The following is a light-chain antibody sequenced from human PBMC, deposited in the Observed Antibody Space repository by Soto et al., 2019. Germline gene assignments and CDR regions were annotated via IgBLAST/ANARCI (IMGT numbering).Light chain of an antibody. CDR2: GAS. CDR1: QSVSSN. J-gene: IGKJ1*01. V-gene: IGKV3-20*01. CDR3: QQYGSSGT. Sequence: EIVLTQSPGTLSLSPGERATFSCRASQSVSSNLAWYQQRPGQAPRLLIYGASTRATGIPDRFSGSGSGTDFTLTISRLEPEDFAVYYCQQYGSSGTFGQGTKVDIK.